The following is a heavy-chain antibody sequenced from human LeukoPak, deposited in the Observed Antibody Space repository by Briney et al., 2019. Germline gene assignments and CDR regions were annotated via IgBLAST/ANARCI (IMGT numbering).Heavy chain of an antibody. D-gene: IGHD3-16*01. CDR1: GFTVSGNY. CDR2: IYSGGTT. CDR3: ARAQHRGWGFDY. J-gene: IGHJ4*02. Sequence: GGSLRLSCAVSGFTVSGNYMSWVRQAPGKGLEWVSLIYSGGTTYYADSVKGRFTISRDNSKNSLYLQMNSLTVQDTAVYYCARAQHRGWGFDYWGQGTLVTVSS. V-gene: IGHV3-53*05.